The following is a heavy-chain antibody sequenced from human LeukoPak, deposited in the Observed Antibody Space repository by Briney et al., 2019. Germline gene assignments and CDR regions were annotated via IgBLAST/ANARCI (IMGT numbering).Heavy chain of an antibody. V-gene: IGHV4-30-2*01. Sequence: PSETLSLTCTVSGGSISSGGYYWSWIRQPPGKGLEWIGYIYHSGSTYYNPSLKSRVTISVDRSKNQFSLKLSSVTAADTAVYYCARVPPGTTDSYYFDYWGQGTLVTVSS. CDR1: GGSISSGGYY. J-gene: IGHJ4*02. CDR2: IYHSGST. D-gene: IGHD1-1*01. CDR3: ARVPPGTTDSYYFDY.